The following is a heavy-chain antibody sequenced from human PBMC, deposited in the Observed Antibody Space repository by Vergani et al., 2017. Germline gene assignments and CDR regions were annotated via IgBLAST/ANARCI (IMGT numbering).Heavy chain of an antibody. CDR1: GFTFSDHA. CDR2: VSYHGTTK. D-gene: IGHD2-2*01. CDR3: AKDKAVVVVPDASKNMDV. Sequence: QVQLVESGGSVVQPGGSLRLSCAAAGFTFSDHAMHWVRQAPGMGLEWVAVVSYHGTTKDYADSVKGRFTISRDNSKNTLFLQMNSLRPEDTALYYCAKDKAVVVVPDASKNMDVWGKGTSVTVSS. V-gene: IGHV3-30*04. J-gene: IGHJ6*03.